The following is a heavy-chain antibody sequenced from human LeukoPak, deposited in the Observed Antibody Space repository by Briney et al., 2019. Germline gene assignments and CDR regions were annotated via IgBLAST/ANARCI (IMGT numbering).Heavy chain of an antibody. Sequence: ASVKVSCKASGYTFTGYYMHWVRQAPGQGPEWMGWINPNSGGTNYAQKFQGRVTMTRDTSISTAYMELSRLRSDDTAVYYCARGCSSTSCYTEDAFDIWGQGTMVTVSS. CDR2: INPNSGGT. D-gene: IGHD2-2*02. J-gene: IGHJ3*02. V-gene: IGHV1-2*02. CDR1: GYTFTGYY. CDR3: ARGCSSTSCYTEDAFDI.